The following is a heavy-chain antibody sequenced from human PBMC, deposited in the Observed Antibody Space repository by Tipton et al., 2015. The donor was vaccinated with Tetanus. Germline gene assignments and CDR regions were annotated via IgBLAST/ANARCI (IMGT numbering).Heavy chain of an antibody. V-gene: IGHV4-30-4*01. CDR3: ARETNMLRGVMINGNASDV. CDR1: GGSISSGDYF. J-gene: IGHJ3*01. Sequence: TLSLTCSVSGGSISSGDYFWSWIRQPPGKGLEWIGYIYSSGSTYYNPSLKSRVSLSQDTSKNQFSLKLNSVTAADTAVYYCARETNMLRGVMINGNASDVWGQGTLVTVSS. D-gene: IGHD3-10*01. CDR2: IYSSGST.